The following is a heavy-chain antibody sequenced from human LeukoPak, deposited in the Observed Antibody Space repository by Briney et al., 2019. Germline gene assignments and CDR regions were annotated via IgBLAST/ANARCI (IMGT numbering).Heavy chain of an antibody. CDR3: ARVRNEYDGSGYFDY. CDR2: IYSGGNT. CDR1: GFTVSRNY. Sequence: GGSLRLSCAASGFTVSRNYVTWVRQAPGKGPECLSVIYSGGNTYYADSVKGRFTISRDNSKNIVYLQMNSLRAEDTAVYYCARVRNEYDGSGYFDYWGQGALVTVSS. D-gene: IGHD3-22*01. J-gene: IGHJ4*02. V-gene: IGHV3-66*01.